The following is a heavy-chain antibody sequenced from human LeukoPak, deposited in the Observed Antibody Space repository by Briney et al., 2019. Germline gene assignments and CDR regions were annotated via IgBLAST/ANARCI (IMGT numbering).Heavy chain of an antibody. CDR3: ASQRERGTNDYSNHESEYYYYYMDV. D-gene: IGHD4-11*01. V-gene: IGHV1-69*05. CDR2: IIPIFGTA. CDR1: GGTFSSYA. Sequence: EASVKVSCKASGGTFSSYAISWVRQAPGQGLEWMGGIIPIFGTANYAQKFQGRVTITTDESTSTAYMELSSLRSEDTAVYYCASQRERGTNDYSNHESEYYYYYMDVWGKGTTVTVSS. J-gene: IGHJ6*03.